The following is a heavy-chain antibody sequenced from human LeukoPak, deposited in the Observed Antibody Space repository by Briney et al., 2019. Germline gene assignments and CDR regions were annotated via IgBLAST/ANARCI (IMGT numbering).Heavy chain of an antibody. CDR1: GFTFSTYW. CDR2: INQAENHR. V-gene: IGHV3-7*03. J-gene: IGHJ4*02. D-gene: IGHD2-21*02. CDR3: ARSGPQAPDCYHY. Sequence: GGSLRLSCTASGFTFSTYWMTWVRQAPGKGLEWVASINQAENHRHYVPSARGRFTISRDNAKNSLLLQMNSLTAEDTAIYYCARSGPQAPDCYHYWGQGTQVTVSS.